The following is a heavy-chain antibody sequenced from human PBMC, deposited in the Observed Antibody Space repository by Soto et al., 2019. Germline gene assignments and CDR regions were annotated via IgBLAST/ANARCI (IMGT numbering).Heavy chain of an antibody. Sequence: PSETLSLTCTVSGGSISGSSYYWGWIRQPPGKGLEWIGNVYYSGSTYNNPSLKSRVTISVDTSKNQFSLKLNSVTAADTAVYYCARRPRVWCGEMCHDYYYGMDAWGQGTTVTVSS. CDR3: ARRPRVWCGEMCHDYYYGMDA. D-gene: IGHD3-10*01. CDR1: GGSISGSSYY. V-gene: IGHV4-39*01. CDR2: VYYSGST. J-gene: IGHJ6*02.